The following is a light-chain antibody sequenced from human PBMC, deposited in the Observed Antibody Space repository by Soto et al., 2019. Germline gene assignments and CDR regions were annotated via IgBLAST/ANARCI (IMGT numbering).Light chain of an antibody. CDR2: GAS. Sequence: EIVMTQSPATLSVSPGERATLSCRASQTIVNNLAWYQQKPGQAPRLLIYGASTRATGVPARFSGGGSGTAFTLTVSSLQSEDFAVYSCQQYNNWPPATFGQGTKVEIK. CDR1: QTIVNN. V-gene: IGKV3-15*01. J-gene: IGKJ1*01. CDR3: QQYNNWPPAT.